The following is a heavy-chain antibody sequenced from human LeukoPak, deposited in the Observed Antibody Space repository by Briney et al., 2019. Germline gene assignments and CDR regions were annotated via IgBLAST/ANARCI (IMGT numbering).Heavy chain of an antibody. D-gene: IGHD7-27*01. J-gene: IGHJ4*02. CDR3: ASWGGGKLFDY. CDR2: KWCDGSNK. V-gene: IGHV3-33*01. CDR1: VFTFSCHV. Sequence: GGPLRLSCGASVFTFSCHVVHWVRQARGKGVELVAVKWCDGSNKYYADSEERRFTISRDNPRHTVYLQINSLRAGDAAAFYCASWGGGKLFDYWGQGTLVTVSS.